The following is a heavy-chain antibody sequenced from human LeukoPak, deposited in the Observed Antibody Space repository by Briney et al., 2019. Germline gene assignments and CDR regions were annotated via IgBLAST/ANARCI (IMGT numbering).Heavy chain of an antibody. CDR1: GFTVSSNY. CDR2: IYSGGST. Sequence: GGSLRLSCAASGFTVSSNYMSWVRQAPGKGLEWVSVIYSGGSTYYADSVKGRFTISRDNSKNTLYLQMNSLRAEDTAVYYCARELWFGALDYWGQGTLVTVSS. V-gene: IGHV3-53*01. CDR3: ARELWFGALDY. J-gene: IGHJ4*02. D-gene: IGHD3-10*01.